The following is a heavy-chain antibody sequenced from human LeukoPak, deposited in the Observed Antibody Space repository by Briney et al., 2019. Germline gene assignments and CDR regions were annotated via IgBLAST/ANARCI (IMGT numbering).Heavy chain of an antibody. D-gene: IGHD2-2*02. V-gene: IGHV3-30*01. Sequence: GRSLRLSCAASGFTFSSYAMHWVRQAPGKGLEWVAVISYDGSNKYYADSVKGRFTISRDNSKNTLYLQMNSLRTEDTAMYYCARESGGNTPYYFDYWGQGTLVTVSS. J-gene: IGHJ4*02. CDR1: GFTFSSYA. CDR3: ARESGGNTPYYFDY. CDR2: ISYDGSNK.